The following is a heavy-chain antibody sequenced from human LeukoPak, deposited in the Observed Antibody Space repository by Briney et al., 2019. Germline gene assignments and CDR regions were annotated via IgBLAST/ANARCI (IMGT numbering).Heavy chain of an antibody. Sequence: GGSLRLSCAASGFTFSSYSMNWVRQAPGKGLEWVSSISSSSSYIYYADSVKGRFTISRDNSKNTLYLQMNSLRAEDTAVYYCAKDRRIAAAGSFADYWGQGTLVTVSS. CDR2: ISSSSSYI. CDR3: AKDRRIAAAGSFADY. J-gene: IGHJ4*02. V-gene: IGHV3-21*04. CDR1: GFTFSSYS. D-gene: IGHD6-13*01.